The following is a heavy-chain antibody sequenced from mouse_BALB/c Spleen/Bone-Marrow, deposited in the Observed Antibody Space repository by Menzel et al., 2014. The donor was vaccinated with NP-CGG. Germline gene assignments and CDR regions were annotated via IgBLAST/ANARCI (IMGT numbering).Heavy chain of an antibody. Sequence: VQLQQSGAELVRPGSSVKISCKASGYAFSSYWTNWVKQRPGQGLEWIGQIYPGDGDSNYNGKSKGKATLTADKSSSTAYMQLNSLTSEDSAVYFCARLDDGYWYFDVWGAGTTVTVSS. CDR1: GYAFSSYW. CDR2: IYPGDGDS. CDR3: ARLDDGYWYFDV. V-gene: IGHV1-80*01. D-gene: IGHD2-3*01. J-gene: IGHJ1*01.